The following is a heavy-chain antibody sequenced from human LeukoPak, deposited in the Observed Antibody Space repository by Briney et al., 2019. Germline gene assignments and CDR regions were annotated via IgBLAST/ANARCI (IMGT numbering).Heavy chain of an antibody. CDR2: IGAYNGNT. V-gene: IGHV1-18*01. CDR1: GYTFSSYG. D-gene: IGHD3-9*01. J-gene: IGHJ5*02. CDR3: ARGPVGRYFDWLRGRTEFDP. Sequence: GASVKVSCKASGYTFSSYGITWVRQAPGQGLEWMGWIGAYNGNTNYAQKLQGRVTMTTDTSTSTTYMELSSLRSEDTAVYYCARGPVGRYFDWLRGRTEFDPWGQGTLVTVSS.